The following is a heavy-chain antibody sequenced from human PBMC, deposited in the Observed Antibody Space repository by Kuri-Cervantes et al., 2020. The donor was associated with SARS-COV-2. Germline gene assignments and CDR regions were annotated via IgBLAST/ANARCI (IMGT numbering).Heavy chain of an antibody. D-gene: IGHD6-19*01. Sequence: ETLSLTCAAPGFTFSSYSMNWVRQAPGKGLEWVSYISSSGSTIYYADSVKGRFTISRDNAKNSLYLQMNSLRAEDTAVYYCARDGYSSGWYGDNDYYYYGMDVWGQGTTVTVSS. V-gene: IGHV3-48*04. CDR1: GFTFSSYS. CDR3: ARDGYSSGWYGDNDYYYYGMDV. CDR2: ISSSGSTI. J-gene: IGHJ6*02.